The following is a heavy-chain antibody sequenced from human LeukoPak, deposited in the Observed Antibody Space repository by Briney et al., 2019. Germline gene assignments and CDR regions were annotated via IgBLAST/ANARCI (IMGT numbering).Heavy chain of an antibody. CDR1: GFTFSDYY. J-gene: IGHJ4*01. Sequence: GGSLRLSCAASGFTFSDYYMNLIRQAPGKGLEWISYISSSSDYTTYADSVKGRFTISRDNSKNKLYLQMNSLRAEVTAVYYCAKPQLLWFWELDYWGHGTLVTVSS. V-gene: IGHV3-11*03. CDR3: AKPQLLWFWELDY. CDR2: ISSSSDYT. D-gene: IGHD3-10*01.